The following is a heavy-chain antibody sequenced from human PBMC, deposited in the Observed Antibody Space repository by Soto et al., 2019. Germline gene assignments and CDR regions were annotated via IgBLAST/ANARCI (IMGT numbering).Heavy chain of an antibody. V-gene: IGHV4-39*01. CDR1: GGSISSSSYY. Sequence: QLQLQESGPGLVKPSETLSLTCTVSGGSISSSSYYWGWIRQPPGKGLEWIGGIYYSGSTYYNPSLXSXVXIXXDTSKNQFSLKLSSVTAADTAVYYCATLWFGEGNYWGQGTLVTVSS. CDR2: IYYSGST. D-gene: IGHD3-10*01. CDR3: ATLWFGEGNY. J-gene: IGHJ4*02.